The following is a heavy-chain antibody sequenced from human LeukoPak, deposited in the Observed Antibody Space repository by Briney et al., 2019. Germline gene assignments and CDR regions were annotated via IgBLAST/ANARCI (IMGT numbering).Heavy chain of an antibody. CDR1: GYTLTELS. CDR2: FDPEDGET. V-gene: IGHV1-24*01. J-gene: IGHJ4*02. Sequence: ASVKVSCKVSGYTLTELSMHWVRQAPGKGLEWMGGFDPEDGETIYAQKFQGRVTMTEDTSTDTAYMELSSLRSEDTAVYYCTTDPLPPFGELLKDYWGQGTLVTVSS. CDR3: TTDPLPPFGELLKDY. D-gene: IGHD3-10*01.